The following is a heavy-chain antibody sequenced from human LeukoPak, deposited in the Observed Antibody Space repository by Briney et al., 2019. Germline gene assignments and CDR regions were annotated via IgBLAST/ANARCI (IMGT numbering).Heavy chain of an antibody. V-gene: IGHV1-2*02. D-gene: IGHD5-12*01. CDR2: INPNSGGT. J-gene: IGHJ4*02. CDR1: GYTFTGYY. CDR3: ARDGVDIVATTHDY. Sequence: ASVNVSCTASGYTFTGYYMHWVRQAPGQGLEWMGWINPNSGGTNYAQKFQGRVTMTRDTSISTAYMELSRLRSDDTAVYYCARDGVDIVATTHDYWGQGTLVTVSS.